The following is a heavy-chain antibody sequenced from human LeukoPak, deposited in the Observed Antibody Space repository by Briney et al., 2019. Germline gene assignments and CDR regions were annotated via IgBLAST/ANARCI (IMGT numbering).Heavy chain of an antibody. CDR1: GYSITGSSW. D-gene: IGHD3-10*01. CDR3: ARKENVYYYFDY. V-gene: IGHV4-28*01. CDR2: IYHSGTT. J-gene: IGHJ4*02. Sequence: SDTLSLTCAVSGYSITGSSWWGWIRQPPGKGLEWIGYIYHSGTTYYNPSLQSRVTMSVDTSKNQFSLKLSSVTAVDTAVYYCARKENVYYYFDYWGQGTLVTVSS.